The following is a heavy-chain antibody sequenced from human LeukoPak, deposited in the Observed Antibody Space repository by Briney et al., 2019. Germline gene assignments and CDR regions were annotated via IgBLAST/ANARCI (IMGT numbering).Heavy chain of an antibody. V-gene: IGHV1-18*01. Sequence: ASVKVSCKASGYAFSSYGIGWVRQAPGQGLEWMGWVGPYNRKTNYSQKFQDRVTMTTDTSTNTAYLELRTLRYDDTAVYYCARGAPRGVWNFYFDYGGQGTLVTVSS. CDR1: GYAFSSYG. J-gene: IGHJ4*02. CDR3: ARGAPRGVWNFYFDY. CDR2: VGPYNRKT. D-gene: IGHD1-7*01.